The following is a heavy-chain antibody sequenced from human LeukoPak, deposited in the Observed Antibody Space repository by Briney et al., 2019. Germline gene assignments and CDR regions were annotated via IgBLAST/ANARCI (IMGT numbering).Heavy chain of an antibody. D-gene: IGHD3-3*01. V-gene: IGHV3-21*01. CDR1: GFTFSSYS. CDR3: ARDHLLTIFGVVPPGYGMDV. J-gene: IGHJ6*02. CDR2: ISGSSKSI. Sequence: PGGSLSLSCAASGFTFSSYSMNWVRQAPGKGLEWVSSISGSSKSIYYADSVRGRFTISRDNSKNTLYLQMNSLRAEDTAVYYCARDHLLTIFGVVPPGYGMDVWGQGTTVTVSS.